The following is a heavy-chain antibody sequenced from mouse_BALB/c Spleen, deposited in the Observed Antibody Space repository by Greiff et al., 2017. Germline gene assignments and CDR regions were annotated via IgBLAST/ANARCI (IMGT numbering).Heavy chain of an antibody. CDR1: GYTFTDYY. D-gene: IGHD4-1*01. CDR3: ARRGAGRWFAY. CDR2: IYPGSGNT. Sequence: VKLVESGAELARPGASVKLSCKASGYTFTDYYINWVKQRTGQGLEWIGEIYPGSGNTYYNEKFKGKATLTADKSSSTAYMQLSSLTSEDSAVYFCARRGAGRWFAYWGQGTLVTVSA. V-gene: IGHV1-77*01. J-gene: IGHJ3*01.